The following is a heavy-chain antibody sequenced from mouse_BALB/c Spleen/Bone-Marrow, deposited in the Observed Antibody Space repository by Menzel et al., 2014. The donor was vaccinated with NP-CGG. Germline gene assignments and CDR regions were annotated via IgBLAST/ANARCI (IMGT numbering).Heavy chain of an antibody. D-gene: IGHD2-4*01. V-gene: IGHV10-1*02. CDR1: GFTFNTYA. CDR2: IRSKSNNYAT. Sequence: EVHLVESGGGLVQPKGSLKLSCAASGFTFNTYAMNWVRQAPGKGLEWVARIRSKSNNYATYYADSVKDRFTISRVDSQSMLYLQMNNLKTEYTAMYYCVRQNYDHAWFAYWGQGTLVTVSA. CDR3: VRQNYDHAWFAY. J-gene: IGHJ3*01.